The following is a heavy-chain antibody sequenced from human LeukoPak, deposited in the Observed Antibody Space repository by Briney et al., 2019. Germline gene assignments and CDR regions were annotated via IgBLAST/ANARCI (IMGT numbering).Heavy chain of an antibody. V-gene: IGHV4-39*01. D-gene: IGHD3-16*01. Sequence: PSETLSLTCTVSGGSISRSSYYWGWIRQPPGKGLEWIGSIYYSGSTYYNPSLKSRVTISVDTSKNQFSLKLSSVTAADTAVYYCARLVWGLLLFGFDPWGQGTLVTVSS. J-gene: IGHJ5*02. CDR3: ARLVWGLLLFGFDP. CDR1: GGSISRSSYY. CDR2: IYYSGST.